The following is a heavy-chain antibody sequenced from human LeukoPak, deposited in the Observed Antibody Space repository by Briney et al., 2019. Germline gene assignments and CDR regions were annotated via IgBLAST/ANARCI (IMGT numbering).Heavy chain of an antibody. D-gene: IGHD1-26*01. CDR3: AKARRPIVGATYAFDI. CDR2: IWYDGSNK. V-gene: IGHV3-33*06. CDR1: GFTFSSYG. J-gene: IGHJ3*02. Sequence: GRSLRLSCAASGFTFSSYGMHWVRQAPGKGLEWVAVIWYDGSNKYYADSVKGRFTISRDNSNNTLYLQMNSLRAEDTAGYYCAKARRPIVGATYAFDIWGQGTMVTVSS.